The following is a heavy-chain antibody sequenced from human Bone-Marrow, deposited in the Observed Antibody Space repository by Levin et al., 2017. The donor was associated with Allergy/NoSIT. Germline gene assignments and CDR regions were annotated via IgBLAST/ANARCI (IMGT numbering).Heavy chain of an antibody. CDR1: GYTFKRYA. V-gene: IGHV7-4-1*02. CDR2: INTDTRNP. D-gene: IGHD3-3*01. Sequence: GGSLRLSCKASGYTFKRYAINWVRQAPGQGLEWMGWINTDTRNPTYAQAFTGRFVFSLDTSVSTAYLQISSLGADDTAVYYCARTSASGVDFDYWGQGTLVTVSS. CDR3: ARTSASGVDFDY. J-gene: IGHJ4*02.